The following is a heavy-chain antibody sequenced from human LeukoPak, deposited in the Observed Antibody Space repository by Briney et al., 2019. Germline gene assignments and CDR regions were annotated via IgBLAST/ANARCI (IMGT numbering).Heavy chain of an antibody. CDR1: GGSISSYY. V-gene: IGHV4-34*01. Sequence: SETLSLTCTVSGGSISSYYWSWIRQPPGKGLEWIGEINHSGSTNYNPSLKSRVTISVDTSKNQFSLKLSSVTAADTAVYYCARVDPASAFDIWGQGTMVTVSS. CDR3: ARVDPASAFDI. J-gene: IGHJ3*02. CDR2: INHSGST.